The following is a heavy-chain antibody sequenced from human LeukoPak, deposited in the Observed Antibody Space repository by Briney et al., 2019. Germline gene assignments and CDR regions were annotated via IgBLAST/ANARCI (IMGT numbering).Heavy chain of an antibody. CDR1: GGAISPYY. D-gene: IGHD4-23*01. Sequence: SETLSLTCTVSGGAISPYYWTWIRQPPGKGLEWIGYIYYSGSTNYNPSLKSRVTISVDTSKNQFSLKLTSVTAAATTVYYCARGRWRIDYWGQGTLVTVSS. CDR3: ARGRWRIDY. V-gene: IGHV4-59*01. J-gene: IGHJ4*02. CDR2: IYYSGST.